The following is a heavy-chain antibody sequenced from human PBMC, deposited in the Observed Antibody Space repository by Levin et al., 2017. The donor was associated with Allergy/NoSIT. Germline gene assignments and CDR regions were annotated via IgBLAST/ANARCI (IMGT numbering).Heavy chain of an antibody. V-gene: IGHV1-2*04. CDR1: GYTFTGYY. J-gene: IGHJ5*02. CDR2: INPNSGGT. CDR3: ARAGPGIAPFQDNWFDP. D-gene: IGHD6-13*01. Sequence: ASVKVSCKASGYTFTGYYMHWVRQAPGQGLEWMGWINPNSGGTNYAQKFQGWVTMTRDTSISTAYMELSRLRSDDTAVYYCARAGPGIAPFQDNWFDPWAREPWSPSPQ.